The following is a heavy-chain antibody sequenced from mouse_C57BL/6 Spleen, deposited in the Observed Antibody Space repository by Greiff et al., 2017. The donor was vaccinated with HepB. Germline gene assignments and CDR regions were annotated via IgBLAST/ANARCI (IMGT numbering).Heavy chain of an antibody. CDR2: ISSGGDYI. D-gene: IGHD2-1*01. Sequence: EVQVVESGEGLVKPGGSLKLSCAASGFTFSSYAMSWVRQTPEKRLEWVAYISSGGDYIYYADTVKGRFTISRDNARNTLYLQMSSLKSEDTAMYYCTRVYGNYPLFDYWGQGTTLTVAS. CDR3: TRVYGNYPLFDY. J-gene: IGHJ2*01. CDR1: GFTFSSYA. V-gene: IGHV5-9-1*02.